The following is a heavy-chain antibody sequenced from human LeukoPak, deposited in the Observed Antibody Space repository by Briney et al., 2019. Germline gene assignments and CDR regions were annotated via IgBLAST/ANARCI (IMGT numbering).Heavy chain of an antibody. Sequence: GGSLRLSCAASGFTVSSNNLSWVRQAPGKGLEWVSVIYSGGSTYYAVSVKGRFTISRDNSKNTLYLQMNSLRAEDTAVYYCARDIWDSSGRFFDYWGQGTLVTVSS. J-gene: IGHJ4*02. CDR2: IYSGGST. CDR3: ARDIWDSSGRFFDY. D-gene: IGHD3-22*01. V-gene: IGHV3-53*01. CDR1: GFTVSSNN.